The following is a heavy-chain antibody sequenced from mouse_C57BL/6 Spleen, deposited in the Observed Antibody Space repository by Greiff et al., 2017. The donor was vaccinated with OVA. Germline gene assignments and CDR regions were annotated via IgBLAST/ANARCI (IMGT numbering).Heavy chain of an antibody. D-gene: IGHD2-4*01. J-gene: IGHJ1*03. V-gene: IGHV1-53*01. CDR1: GYTFTSYW. CDR3: ARGYDYDRYFDV. CDR2: INPSNGGT. Sequence: QVQLQQPGTELVKPGASVKLSCTASGYTFTSYWMHWVKQRPGQGLEWIGNINPSNGGTYYNEKFKSNATLTVDKSSSTDNMQLSSLTSEESAVEYCARGYDYDRYFDVWGKGTTVTVST.